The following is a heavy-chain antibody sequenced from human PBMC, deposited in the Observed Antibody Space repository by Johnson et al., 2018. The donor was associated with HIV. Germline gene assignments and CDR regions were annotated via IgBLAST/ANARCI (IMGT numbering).Heavy chain of an antibody. CDR1: GFTFDEYG. CDR2: INWNGGST. CDR3: ARPYRSIWYGDAFDI. D-gene: IGHD6-13*01. V-gene: IGHV3-20*04. Sequence: VQLVESGGGLVKRGGSLRLSCAASGFTFDEYGMSLVRQVPGKGLEWVSGINWNGGSTGYADSVKGRFTISRDNAKNSLYLQMNSLRAEDTALYYCARPYRSIWYGDAFDIWGQGTRVTVSS. J-gene: IGHJ3*02.